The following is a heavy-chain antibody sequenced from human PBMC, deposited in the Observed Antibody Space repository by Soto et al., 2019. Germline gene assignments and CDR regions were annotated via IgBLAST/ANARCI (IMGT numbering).Heavy chain of an antibody. V-gene: IGHV1-69*13. CDR3: ARDRFGELLFSPPKGNYPYYYYGMDV. CDR2: IIPIFGTA. D-gene: IGHD3-10*01. J-gene: IGHJ6*02. CDR1: GGTFSSYA. Sequence: SVKVSCKASGGTFSSYAISWVRQAPGQGLEWMGGIIPIFGTANYAQKFQGRVTITADESTSTAYMELSSLRSADTAVYYCARDRFGELLFSPPKGNYPYYYYGMDVWGQGTTVTVSS.